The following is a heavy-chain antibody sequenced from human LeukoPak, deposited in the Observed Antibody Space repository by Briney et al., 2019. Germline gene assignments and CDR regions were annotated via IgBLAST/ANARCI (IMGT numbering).Heavy chain of an antibody. D-gene: IGHD3-10*01. CDR3: ARAGYGSGSYLLDY. V-gene: IGHV4-59*01. CDR2: IYYSGST. Sequence: SETLSLTCTVSGGSISSYHWSWIRQPPGKGLEWIGYIYYSGSTNYNPSLKSRVTISVDTSKNQFSLKLSSVTAADTAVYYCARAGYGSGSYLLDYWGQGTLVTVSS. CDR1: GGSISSYH. J-gene: IGHJ4*02.